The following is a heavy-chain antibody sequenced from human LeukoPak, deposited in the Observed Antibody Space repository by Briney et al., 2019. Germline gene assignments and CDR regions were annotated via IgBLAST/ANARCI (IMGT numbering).Heavy chain of an antibody. CDR1: GFTFSSYG. CDR3: ARNRRDKTRYYYGMDV. D-gene: IGHD5-24*01. Sequence: GGSLRLSCAASGFTFSSYGMHWVRQAPGKGLEWVAVIWYDGSNKYYADSVKGRFTISRDNAKNSLYLQMNSLRAEDTAVYYCARNRRDKTRYYYGMDVWGQGTTVTVSS. J-gene: IGHJ6*02. V-gene: IGHV3-33*01. CDR2: IWYDGSNK.